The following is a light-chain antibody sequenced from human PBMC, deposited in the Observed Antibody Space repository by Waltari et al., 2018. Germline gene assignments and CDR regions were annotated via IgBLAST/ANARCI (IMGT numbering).Light chain of an antibody. J-gene: IGKJ2*02. CDR2: AAS. V-gene: IGKV1-8*01. Sequence: AIRMTQSPSSLSASTGDRVTITCRASQGISSYLAWYQQKPGKAPKLLIYAASTLQSGVPSRFSGSGSGTDFTLTISCLQSEDFATYYCQQYYSYLRGTFGQGTKLEI. CDR3: QQYYSYLRGT. CDR1: QGISSY.